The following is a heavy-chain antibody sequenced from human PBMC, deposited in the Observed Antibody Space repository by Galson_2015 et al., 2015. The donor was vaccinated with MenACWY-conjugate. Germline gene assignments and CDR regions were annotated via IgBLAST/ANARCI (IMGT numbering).Heavy chain of an antibody. D-gene: IGHD3-3*01. CDR1: GGSISSSNW. J-gene: IGHJ4*02. V-gene: IGHV4-4*02. Sequence: ATLSLTCAVSGGSISSSNWWSWVRQPPGTGLEWIGEIYHSGSTNYNPSLKSRVSISVDKSKNQFSLKLSSVTAADTAVYYCARRGPGSDFWSGYYSFDYWGQGTLVTVSS. CDR3: ARRGPGSDFWSGYYSFDY. CDR2: IYHSGST.